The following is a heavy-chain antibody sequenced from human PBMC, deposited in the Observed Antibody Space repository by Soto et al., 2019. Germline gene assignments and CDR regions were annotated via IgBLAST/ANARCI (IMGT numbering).Heavy chain of an antibody. Sequence: SETLSLTCTVSGGSIRSASYYWSWIRQHPGKGLEWIGSIYYSGSSYYNPSLKSRITISLDTSKNQFSLNLSSVTAADTAVYYCARVPLELNYFDDWGQGTLVTVSS. V-gene: IGHV4-31*03. D-gene: IGHD1-7*01. CDR3: ARVPLELNYFDD. CDR1: GGSIRSASYY. J-gene: IGHJ4*02. CDR2: IYYSGSS.